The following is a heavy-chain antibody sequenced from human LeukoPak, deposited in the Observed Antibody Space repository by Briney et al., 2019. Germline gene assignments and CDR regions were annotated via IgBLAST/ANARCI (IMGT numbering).Heavy chain of an antibody. J-gene: IGHJ4*02. CDR1: GFTFGDYA. CDR3: TRLSSWYYFDY. Sequence: GRSLRLSCTASGFTFGDYAMSWVRQAPGKGLEWVGFIRSKAYGGTTEYAASVKGRFTISRDDSKSIAYLQMNSLKTEDTAVYYCTRLSSWYYFDYWGQGTLVTVSS. V-gene: IGHV3-49*04. CDR2: IRSKAYGGTT. D-gene: IGHD6-13*01.